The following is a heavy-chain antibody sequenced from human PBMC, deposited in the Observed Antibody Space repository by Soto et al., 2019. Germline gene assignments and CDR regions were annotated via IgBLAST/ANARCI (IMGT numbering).Heavy chain of an antibody. CDR1: GGSISSGGYS. CDR2: IYHSGST. D-gene: IGHD5-12*01. Sequence: TLSLTCAVSGGSISSGGYSWLWIRQPPGKGLEWIGYIYHSGSTYYNPSLKSRVTISVDRSKNQFSLKLSSVTAADTAVYYCAAGGGLPRHYWGQGTLVTV. V-gene: IGHV4-30-2*01. J-gene: IGHJ4*02. CDR3: AAGGGLPRHY.